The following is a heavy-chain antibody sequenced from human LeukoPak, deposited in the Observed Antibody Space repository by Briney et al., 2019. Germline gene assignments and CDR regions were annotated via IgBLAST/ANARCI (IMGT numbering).Heavy chain of an antibody. D-gene: IGHD6-6*01. J-gene: IGHJ4*02. CDR3: ASWRGYSSSLADY. CDR1: GYSFTSYW. V-gene: IGHV5-51*01. Sequence: GESLKISCKGSGYSFTSYWIGWVRQMPGKGLEWMGIIYPGDSDTIYSPSLQGQVTISTDKSISTAYLQWSSLKASDTAMYYCASWRGYSSSLADYWGQGTLVTVSS. CDR2: IYPGDSDT.